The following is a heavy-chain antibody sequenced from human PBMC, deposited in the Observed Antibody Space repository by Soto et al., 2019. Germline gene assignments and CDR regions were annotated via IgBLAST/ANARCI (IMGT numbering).Heavy chain of an antibody. J-gene: IGHJ5*02. Sequence: GSVKVSCKASGYTLTSYDINWVRQATGQGLEWMGWMNPNSGNTGYAQKFQGRVTMTRNTSISTAYMELSSLRSEDTAVYYCARVAVAGTLWLRFFWFDTRGQGTLVTVSS. D-gene: IGHD6-19*01. V-gene: IGHV1-8*01. CDR1: GYTLTSYD. CDR2: MNPNSGNT. CDR3: ARVAVAGTLWLRFFWFDT.